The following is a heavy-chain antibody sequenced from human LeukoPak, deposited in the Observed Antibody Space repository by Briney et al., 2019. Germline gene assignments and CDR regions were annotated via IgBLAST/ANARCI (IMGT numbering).Heavy chain of an antibody. CDR2: INHSGST. D-gene: IGHD2-8*01. CDR3: ARGLPFTIVLMVYGNWFDP. Sequence: SETLSLTCAVDGGCFSGYYWSWIRQPPGKGLERSGEINHSGSTHYIPSLKSRVTISVDTSKNQFSLRLSSVTAADTAVYYCARGLPFTIVLMVYGNWFDPWGQGTLVTVSS. V-gene: IGHV4-34*01. J-gene: IGHJ5*02. CDR1: GGCFSGYY.